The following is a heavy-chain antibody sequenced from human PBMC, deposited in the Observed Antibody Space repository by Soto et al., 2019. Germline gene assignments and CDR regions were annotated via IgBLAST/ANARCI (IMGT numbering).Heavy chain of an antibody. CDR1: GGSISSGGYS. CDR3: ARGPASDYYYDSSGYYPQPLYFDY. CDR2: IYHSGST. D-gene: IGHD3-22*01. J-gene: IGHJ4*02. V-gene: IGHV4-30-2*01. Sequence: SETLSLTCAVSGGSISSGGYSWSWIRQPPGKGLEWIGYIYHSGSTYYNPSLKSRVTISVDRSKNQFSLKLSSVTAADTAVYYCARGPASDYYYDSSGYYPQPLYFDYWGQGTLVPVYS.